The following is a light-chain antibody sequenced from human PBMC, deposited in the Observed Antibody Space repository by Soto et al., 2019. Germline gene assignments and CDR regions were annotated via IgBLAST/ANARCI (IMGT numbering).Light chain of an antibody. CDR1: QDINNY. CDR2: AAY. J-gene: IGKJ1*01. Sequence: DIQMTQSPSSLSASVGDRVTITCRASQDINNYLAWFQQRPGKVPKLLIYAAYTLQSGVPSRFSGGRSGTDFTLTISSLQPEDVATYYCQKYDSAPATFGQRTKVEI. CDR3: QKYDSAPAT. V-gene: IGKV1-27*01.